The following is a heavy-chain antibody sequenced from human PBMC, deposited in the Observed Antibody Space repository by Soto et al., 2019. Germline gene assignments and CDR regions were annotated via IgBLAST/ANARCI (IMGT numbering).Heavy chain of an antibody. CDR2: ISSSGSTI. J-gene: IGHJ4*02. CDR3: ARDPGGRDGYNKVYDY. D-gene: IGHD5-12*01. CDR1: GFTFSSYE. V-gene: IGHV3-48*03. Sequence: GGSLRLSCAASGFTFSSYEMNWVRQAPGKGLEWVSYISSSGSTIYYADSVKGRLTISRDNAKNSLYLQMNSLRAEDTAVYYWARDPGGRDGYNKVYDYWGQGTLVTV.